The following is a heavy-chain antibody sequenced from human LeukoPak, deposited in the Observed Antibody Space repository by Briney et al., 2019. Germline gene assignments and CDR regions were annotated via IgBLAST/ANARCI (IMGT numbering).Heavy chain of an antibody. Sequence: PGGSLRLSCGASGFTFSSYWMHWVRQAPGKGLVWVSRINRDGTSITYADSVKGRFTISRDNSKNTLYLQMNSLRVEDTAVYYCATDYYDRSGYPIVTAYWGQGTQVTVSS. CDR2: INRDGTSI. D-gene: IGHD3-22*01. CDR1: GFTFSSYW. CDR3: ATDYYDRSGYPIVTAY. V-gene: IGHV3-74*03. J-gene: IGHJ4*02.